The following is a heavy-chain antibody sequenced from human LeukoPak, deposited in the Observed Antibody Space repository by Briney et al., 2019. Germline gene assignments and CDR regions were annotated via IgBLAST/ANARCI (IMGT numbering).Heavy chain of an antibody. D-gene: IGHD5-12*01. V-gene: IGHV3-30*18. Sequence: GGSLRLSCAASGFTFSSYGMHWVRQAPGKGLEWVAVISHDGSKKYYADSVKGRFTISRDNSKNTLYLQMNSLRAEDTAVYYCAKALDSGYDFGYWGQGTLVTVSS. CDR3: AKALDSGYDFGY. CDR1: GFTFSSYG. J-gene: IGHJ4*02. CDR2: ISHDGSKK.